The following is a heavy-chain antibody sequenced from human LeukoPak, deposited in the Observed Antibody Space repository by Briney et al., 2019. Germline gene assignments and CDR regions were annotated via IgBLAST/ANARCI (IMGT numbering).Heavy chain of an antibody. V-gene: IGHV3-30*18. CDR1: GFTFSSYG. CDR2: ISYDGSNK. CDR3: AKARRILTGYQYYFDY. J-gene: IGHJ4*02. Sequence: GGSLRLSCAASGFTFSSYGMHWVRQAPGKGLEWVAVISYDGSNKYYADSVKGRFTISRDDSKNTLYLQMNSLRAEDTAVYYCAKARRILTGYQYYFDYWGQGTLVTVSS. D-gene: IGHD3-9*01.